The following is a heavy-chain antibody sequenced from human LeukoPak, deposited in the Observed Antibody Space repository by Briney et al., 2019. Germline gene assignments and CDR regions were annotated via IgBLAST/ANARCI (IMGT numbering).Heavy chain of an antibody. D-gene: IGHD5-12*01. CDR2: TKPDGSEK. Sequence: GGSLRLSCAASGFSFNTYWMSWVRQAPGKGLEWVANTKPDGSEKYYVDSVRGRFTISRDNAKSLLFLQMSNLRAEDTATYYCATDGYNSARGSWGQGTQVTVSS. J-gene: IGHJ5*02. CDR1: GFSFNTYW. V-gene: IGHV3-7*01. CDR3: ATDGYNSARGS.